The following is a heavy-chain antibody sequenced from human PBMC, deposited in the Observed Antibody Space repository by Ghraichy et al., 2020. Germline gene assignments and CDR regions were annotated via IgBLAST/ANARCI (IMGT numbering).Heavy chain of an antibody. CDR3: ARWGGIAARYGPYYYGMDV. V-gene: IGHV4-39*01. J-gene: IGHJ6*02. D-gene: IGHD6-6*01. CDR1: GGSISRSSYY. Sequence: SETLSLTCTVSGGSISRSSYYWGWIRQPPGKGLEWIGSIYYSGSTYYNTSLKSRVTISIDTSKNQFSLKLSSVTAADTAVYYCARWGGIAARYGPYYYGMDVWGQGTTVTVSS. CDR2: IYYSGST.